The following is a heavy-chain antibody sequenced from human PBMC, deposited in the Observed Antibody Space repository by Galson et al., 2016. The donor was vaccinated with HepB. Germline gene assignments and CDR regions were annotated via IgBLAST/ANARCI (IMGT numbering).Heavy chain of an antibody. J-gene: IGHJ4*02. CDR3: ARNIYGTGDFDC. V-gene: IGHV1-8*01. CDR1: GYTFSSYD. Sequence: SVKVSCKASGYTFSSYDINWVRQATGQGLEWIGWMTPNSGKTGYAQKFQGRVTLIRDTSISTAYMELTGLGSEDTAVYYCARNIYGTGDFDCWGQGTLVTVSS. D-gene: IGHD7-27*01. CDR2: MTPNSGKT.